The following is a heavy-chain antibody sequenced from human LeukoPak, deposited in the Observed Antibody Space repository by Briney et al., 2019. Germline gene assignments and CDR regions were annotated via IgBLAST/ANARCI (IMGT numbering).Heavy chain of an antibody. Sequence: SVKVSCKASGGTFSSYAISWVRQAPGQGLEWMGGIIPIFDTANYAQKFQGRVTITTDESTSTAYMELSSLRSEDTAVYYCAREEAYYDFGFNWFDPWGQGTLVTVSS. J-gene: IGHJ5*02. V-gene: IGHV1-69*05. D-gene: IGHD3-3*01. CDR2: IIPIFDTA. CDR3: AREEAYYDFGFNWFDP. CDR1: GGTFSSYA.